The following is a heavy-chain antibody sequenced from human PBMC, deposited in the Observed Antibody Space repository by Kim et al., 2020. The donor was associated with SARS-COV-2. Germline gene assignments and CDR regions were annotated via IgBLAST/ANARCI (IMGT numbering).Heavy chain of an antibody. Sequence: GGSLRLSCAASGFSFSFFGLHWVRQAPGKGLESLAFISKDGTSISYSESVNGRFTISRDNSKNTFHLQMNSLRDDDTAVYYCGRGNLSFDFDIWGQGTMVSVSS. J-gene: IGHJ3*02. CDR3: GRGNLSFDFDI. CDR1: GFSFSFFG. CDR2: ISKDGTSI. V-gene: IGHV3-30*03. D-gene: IGHD3-9*01.